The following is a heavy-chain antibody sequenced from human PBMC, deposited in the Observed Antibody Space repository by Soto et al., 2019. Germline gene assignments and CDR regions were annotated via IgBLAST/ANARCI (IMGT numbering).Heavy chain of an antibody. CDR1: VFTFSSYW. CDR3: VKDDGGYPSTAPH. V-gene: IGHV3-23*01. J-gene: IGHJ4*02. D-gene: IGHD3-22*01. CDR2: ISGSGDRT. Sequence: GGSLRLSCEASVFTFSSYWMTWVRQAPGKGLDWVSGISGSGDRTYYADSAKGRFTISKDISRNSLSLQLDSLGVEDTAVYFCVKDDGGYPSTAPHWGQGTLVTVSS.